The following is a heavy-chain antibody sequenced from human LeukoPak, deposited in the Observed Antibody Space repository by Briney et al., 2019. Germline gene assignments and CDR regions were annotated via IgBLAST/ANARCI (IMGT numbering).Heavy chain of an antibody. J-gene: IGHJ4*02. CDR1: GFTFSSYN. CDR2: ITSSSGTI. D-gene: IGHD2-2*01. V-gene: IGHV3-48*02. CDR3: ARDRCSSTSCYVLYFDY. Sequence: GGSLTLSCAASGFTFSSYNMNWVRQAPGKGLEWVSSITSSSGTIYYADSVKGRFSISRDNAKNSLDLQMNSLRDEDTAVYYCARDRCSSTSCYVLYFDYWGQGSLVTVSS.